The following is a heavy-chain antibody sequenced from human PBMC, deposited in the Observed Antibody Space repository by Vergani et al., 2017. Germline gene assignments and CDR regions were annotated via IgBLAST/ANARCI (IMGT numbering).Heavy chain of an antibody. CDR3: AKELRYDFWSGYYCPLDY. CDR2: ISGSGGST. D-gene: IGHD3-3*01. Sequence: EVQLLESGGGLVQPGGSLRLSCAASGFTFSSYAMSWVRQAPGKGLEWVSAISGSGGSTYYADSVKGRFTISRDNSKNTLYLQMNSLRAEDTAVYYCAKELRYDFWSGYYCPLDYWGQGTLVTVSS. CDR1: GFTFSSYA. J-gene: IGHJ4*02. V-gene: IGHV3-23*01.